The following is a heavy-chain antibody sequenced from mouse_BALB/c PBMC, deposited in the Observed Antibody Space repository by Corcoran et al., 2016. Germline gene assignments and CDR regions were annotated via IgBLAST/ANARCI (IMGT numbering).Heavy chain of an antibody. J-gene: IGHJ4*01. D-gene: IGHD1-2*01. CDR3: ARLSTAYYAMDY. Sequence: EVQLQHSGAELVKPGASVKLSCTASGFNIKDTYMHWVKQRPEQGLEWIGRIDPANGNTKYDPKFQGKATITADTSSNTAYLQLSSLTSEDTAVYYCARLSTAYYAMDYWGQGTSVTVSS. CDR2: IDPANGNT. V-gene: IGHV14-3*02. CDR1: GFNIKDTY.